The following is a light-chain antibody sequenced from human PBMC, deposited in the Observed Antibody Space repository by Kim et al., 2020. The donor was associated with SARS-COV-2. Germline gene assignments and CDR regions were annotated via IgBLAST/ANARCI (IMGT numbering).Light chain of an antibody. Sequence: SYELTQPPSVSVSPGQTASITCSGDKLGDKYARWYQQKPGQSPVLVIYQDSQRPSGIPERFSGSNSGNTATLTISGTQAMDEADYYCQAWDSSTVVFGGG. CDR2: QDS. CDR1: KLGDKY. CDR3: QAWDSSTVV. V-gene: IGLV3-1*01. J-gene: IGLJ2*01.